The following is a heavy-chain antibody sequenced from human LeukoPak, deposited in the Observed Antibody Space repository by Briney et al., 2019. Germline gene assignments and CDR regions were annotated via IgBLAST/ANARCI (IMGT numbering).Heavy chain of an antibody. CDR3: GRGSRLQLHGY. CDR2: INPNGGGT. Sequence: ASVKVSCKASGYTFSDYYIYWVRQAPGQGLEWMGWINPNGGGTKYAQKFQGRVTMTRDTSISTGYMELSRLRSDDTALYYCGRGSRLQLHGYWGQGTLVTVSS. J-gene: IGHJ4*02. D-gene: IGHD2-2*01. CDR1: GYTFSDYY. V-gene: IGHV1-2*02.